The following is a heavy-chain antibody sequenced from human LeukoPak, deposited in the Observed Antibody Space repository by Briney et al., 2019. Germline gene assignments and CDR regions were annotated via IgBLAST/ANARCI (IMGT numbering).Heavy chain of an antibody. J-gene: IGHJ4*02. V-gene: IGHV3-30*18. CDR2: ISYDGSNK. Sequence: GGSLRLSCAASGFTFSSYGMHWVRQAPGKGLEWVAVISYDGSNKYYADSVKGRFTISRDNSKNTLYLQMNSLRAEDTAVYYCAKDRYYGSGSYPLFDYWGQETLVTVSS. CDR3: AKDRYYGSGSYPLFDY. CDR1: GFTFSSYG. D-gene: IGHD3-10*01.